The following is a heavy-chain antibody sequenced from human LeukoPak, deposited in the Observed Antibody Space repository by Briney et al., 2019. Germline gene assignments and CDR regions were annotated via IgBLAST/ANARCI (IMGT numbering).Heavy chain of an antibody. V-gene: IGHV4-4*09. J-gene: IGHJ6*02. CDR3: AREYCSSTSCYAGYYYYGMDV. CDR1: GGSISSYY. CDR2: IYTSGST. D-gene: IGHD2-2*01. Sequence: SETLSLTCTVSGGSISSYYWSWIRQPPGKGLEWIGYIYTSGSTNYNPSLKSRVTISVDTSKNQFSLKLSSVTAADTAVYYCAREYCSSTSCYAGYYYYGMDVWGQGTTVAVS.